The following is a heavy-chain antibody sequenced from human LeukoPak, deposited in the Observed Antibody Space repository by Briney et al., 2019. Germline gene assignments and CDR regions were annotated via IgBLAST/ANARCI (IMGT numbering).Heavy chain of an antibody. CDR2: ITYSGDNT. CDR1: GFTVGSHA. V-gene: IGHV3-23*01. Sequence: GGSLRLSCAASGFTVGSHAMTWVHQAPGKGLEWVSGITYSGDNTYYAGSVKGRFTISRDNSRNTLFLQMDSLRAEDTAVYYCAKDKLPTAMFSYVYWGQGTLVTVSS. CDR3: AKDKLPTAMFSYVY. J-gene: IGHJ4*02. D-gene: IGHD2-2*01.